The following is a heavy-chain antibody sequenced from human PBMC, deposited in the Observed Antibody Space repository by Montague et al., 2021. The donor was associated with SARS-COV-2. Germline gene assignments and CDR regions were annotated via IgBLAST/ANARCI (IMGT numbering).Heavy chain of an antibody. V-gene: IGHV4-39*01. CDR2: LHYAGSA. D-gene: IGHD6-13*01. J-gene: IGHJ4*02. CDR3: VATYNGNWYYFDY. CDR1: GGSFSSGDSY. Sequence: SETLSLTCSVSGGSFSSGDSYWGWLRQAPGKGLEWIGDLHYAGSAYYNPSLWSRVTISADTSKNQFSLKLNSVTAADTAVYYCVATYNGNWYYFDYWGQGTLVTVSS.